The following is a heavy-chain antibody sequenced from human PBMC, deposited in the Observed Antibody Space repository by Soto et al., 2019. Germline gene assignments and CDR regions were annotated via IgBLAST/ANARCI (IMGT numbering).Heavy chain of an antibody. CDR2: ISGSGGST. CDR3: AKDPPAQDYYDSSGYYNY. V-gene: IGHV3-23*01. D-gene: IGHD3-22*01. Sequence: GGSLRLSCAASGFTFSSYAMSWVRQAPGKGLEWVSAISGSGGSTYYADSVKGRFTISRDNSKNTLYLQMNSLRAEDTAVYYCAKDPPAQDYYDSSGYYNYWGQGTLVTVSS. J-gene: IGHJ4*02. CDR1: GFTFSSYA.